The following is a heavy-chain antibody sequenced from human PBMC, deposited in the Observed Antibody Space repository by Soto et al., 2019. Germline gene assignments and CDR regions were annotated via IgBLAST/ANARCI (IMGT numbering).Heavy chain of an antibody. V-gene: IGHV4-30-4*01. CDR1: GDSISNLDYF. Sequence: PSETRSLTCSVSGDSISNLDYFWAWIRQPPGQALEYIGYIYKSATTYYNPSFESRVAISLDTSKSQFSLNVTSVTAADTAVYFCARGRYCLTGRCFPNWIDSWGQGTLVTVSS. CDR2: IYKSATT. CDR3: ARGRYCLTGRCFPNWIDS. J-gene: IGHJ5*01. D-gene: IGHD2-15*01.